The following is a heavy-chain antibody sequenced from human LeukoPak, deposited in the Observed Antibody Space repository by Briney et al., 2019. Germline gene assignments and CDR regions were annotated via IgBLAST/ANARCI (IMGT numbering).Heavy chain of an antibody. CDR1: GGSISSSSYY. Sequence: SDTLSLTCTVSGGSISSSSYYWGWIRQPPGKGLEWIATIYYGGNTYYNPSLKSRVTISLDTSKNQFSLKLSSVTAADTAVYYCARSPYGNGLGNFDCWGLGTLVTVSS. D-gene: IGHD6-19*01. J-gene: IGHJ4*02. CDR3: ARSPYGNGLGNFDC. CDR2: IYYGGNT. V-gene: IGHV4-39*01.